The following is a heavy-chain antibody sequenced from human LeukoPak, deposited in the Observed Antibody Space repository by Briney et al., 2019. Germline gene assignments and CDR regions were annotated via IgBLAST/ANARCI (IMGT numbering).Heavy chain of an antibody. CDR1: GFTFDDYA. CDR3: AKSGTMVRGTTNYYYYYYMDV. Sequence: GGSLRLSCAASGFTFDDYAMTWVRQAPGKGLEWVTFIRYDGSNKYYADSVKGRFTISRDNSKNTLYLQMNSLRAEDTAVYYCAKSGTMVRGTTNYYYYYYMDVWGKGTTVSISS. CDR2: IRYDGSNK. D-gene: IGHD3-10*01. J-gene: IGHJ6*03. V-gene: IGHV3-30*02.